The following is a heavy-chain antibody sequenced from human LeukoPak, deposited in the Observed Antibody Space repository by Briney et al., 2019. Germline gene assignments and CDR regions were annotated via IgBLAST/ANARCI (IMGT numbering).Heavy chain of an antibody. CDR2: ISSNGNDI. J-gene: IGHJ4*02. CDR1: RFTFSSYS. D-gene: IGHD6-13*01. V-gene: IGHV3-21*01. Sequence: GGSLRLSCAASRFTFSSYSMIWVRQAPGKGLEWVSSISSNGNDIYYADSVKGRFTISRDNAKNSLYLQMNSLRAEDTAVYYCARDSIQQQLVLEDRGYPYYFEHWGQGTLVTVSS. CDR3: ARDSIQQQLVLEDRGYPYYFEH.